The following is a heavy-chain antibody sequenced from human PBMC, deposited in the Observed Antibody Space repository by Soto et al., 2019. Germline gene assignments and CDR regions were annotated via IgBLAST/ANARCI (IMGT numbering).Heavy chain of an antibody. V-gene: IGHV4-59*11. CDR2: IYYRGTT. J-gene: IGHJ5*02. D-gene: IGHD5-18*01. CDR1: GVSTSNHY. CDR3: ARDPGYSYGNT. Sequence: SETLSLTCRVSGVSTSNHYWTWIRKPPGQGPEWIGCIYYRGTTNYNASFNSRVTISVDTSKNQFSLKLTSVTTADTAVYYCARDPGYSYGNTWGQGTLVTVSS.